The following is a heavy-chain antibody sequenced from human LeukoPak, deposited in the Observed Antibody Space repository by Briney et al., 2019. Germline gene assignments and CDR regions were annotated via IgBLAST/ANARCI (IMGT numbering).Heavy chain of an antibody. CDR2: IYPGDSDT. CDR3: AGLTSPPLYYYYYMDV. V-gene: IGHV5-51*01. CDR1: GYSFTSYW. J-gene: IGHJ6*03. D-gene: IGHD4/OR15-4a*01. Sequence: GESLKISCKGSGYSFTSYWIGWVRQMPGKGLEWMGIIYPGDSDTRYSPSFQGQVTISADKSIGTAYLQWSSLKASDTAMYYCAGLTSPPLYYYYYMDVWGKGTTVTVSS.